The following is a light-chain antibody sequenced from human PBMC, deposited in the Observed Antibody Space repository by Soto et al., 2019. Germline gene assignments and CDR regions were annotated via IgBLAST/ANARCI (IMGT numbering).Light chain of an antibody. Sequence: QSVLTQPASVSGSPGQSIAISCTGTRSDVGAYNYVSWYQQHPGKAPKLMISEVTNRPSGVSDRFSGSKSGNTASLTISGLQAEDEADYYCSSYTTSSTAYVFGIGTKLTVL. CDR3: SSYTTSSTAYV. CDR2: EVT. V-gene: IGLV2-14*01. J-gene: IGLJ1*01. CDR1: RSDVGAYNY.